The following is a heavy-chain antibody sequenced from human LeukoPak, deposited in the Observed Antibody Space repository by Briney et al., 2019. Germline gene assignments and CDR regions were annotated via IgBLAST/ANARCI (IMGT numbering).Heavy chain of an antibody. CDR3: ARDTFDY. CDR2: ITGSSSYI. Sequence: GGSLRLSCAASGFTFSTYYMNWVRQAPGKGLEWVSFITGSSSYIYYTDSVKGRFTISRDNAKNSLFLQMNSLRAEDTAFYYCARDTFDYWGQGTLVTVSS. J-gene: IGHJ4*02. CDR1: GFTFSTYY. V-gene: IGHV3-21*01.